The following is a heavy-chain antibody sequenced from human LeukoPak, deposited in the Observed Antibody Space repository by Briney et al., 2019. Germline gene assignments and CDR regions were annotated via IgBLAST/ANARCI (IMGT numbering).Heavy chain of an antibody. CDR3: ARGGFRGATDY. CDR1: GFTFSSYS. J-gene: IGHJ4*02. D-gene: IGHD1-26*01. CDR2: ISSSSSYI. V-gene: IGHV3-21*01. Sequence: PGRSLRLSCAASGFTFSSYSMDWVRQAPGKGLGWVSSISSSSSYIYYADSVKGRFTISRDNAKISLYLQMNSLRAEDTAVYYCARGGFRGATDYWGQGTLVTVSS.